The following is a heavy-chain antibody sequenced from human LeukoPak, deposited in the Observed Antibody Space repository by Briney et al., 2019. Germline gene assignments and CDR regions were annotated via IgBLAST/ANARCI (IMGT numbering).Heavy chain of an antibody. CDR3: ARRVGNYEVFDI. J-gene: IGHJ3*02. CDR1: GGSISSSNW. CDR2: IYHNGST. D-gene: IGHD1-26*01. Sequence: SETLSLTCAVSGGSISSSNWGRCVRQPPGEGLEWGGAIYHNGSTNNNPSLKRRVTISVDKSKNQFSLKLGSVSGADTVVYYCARRVGNYEVFDIWGQGTMVTVSS. V-gene: IGHV4-4*02.